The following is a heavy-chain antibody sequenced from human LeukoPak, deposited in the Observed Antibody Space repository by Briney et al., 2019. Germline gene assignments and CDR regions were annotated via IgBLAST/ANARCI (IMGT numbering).Heavy chain of an antibody. CDR3: AKDQSGGYDSVPYY. CDR1: GFTFSSYA. V-gene: IGHV3-23*01. J-gene: IGHJ4*02. Sequence: PGGSLRLSCAASGFTFSSYAMSWVRQAPGKGLEWVSAISGSGGSTYYADSVKSRFTISRDNSKNTLYLQMNSLRAEDTAVYYCAKDQSGGYDSVPYYWGQGTLVTVSS. CDR2: ISGSGGST. D-gene: IGHD5-12*01.